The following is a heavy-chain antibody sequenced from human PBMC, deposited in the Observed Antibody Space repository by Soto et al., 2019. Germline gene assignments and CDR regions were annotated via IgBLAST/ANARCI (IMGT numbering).Heavy chain of an antibody. Sequence: PSETLSLTCTVSGGSISSYYWSWIRQPPGKGLEWIGYIYYSGSTNYNPSLKSRVTISVDTSKNQFSLKLSSVTAADTAVYYCAGESWIQLWLRAFDIWGQGTMVTVSS. CDR3: AGESWIQLWLRAFDI. CDR2: IYYSGST. J-gene: IGHJ3*02. V-gene: IGHV4-59*12. D-gene: IGHD5-18*01. CDR1: GGSISSYY.